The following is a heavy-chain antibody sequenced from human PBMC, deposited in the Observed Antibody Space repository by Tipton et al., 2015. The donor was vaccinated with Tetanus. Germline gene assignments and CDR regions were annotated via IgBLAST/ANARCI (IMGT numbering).Heavy chain of an antibody. CDR2: MKQDGSEI. Sequence: SLRLSCVASGLSFSSYTMSWVRQAPGKGLEWVATMKQDGSEIKYVDSVTGRFTISRDNAKNSLYLQLNSLRAEDTAVYYCVRGGMMYADYWGQGTLVPVSS. D-gene: IGHD2-8*01. CDR1: GLSFSSYT. CDR3: VRGGMMYADY. V-gene: IGHV3-7*03. J-gene: IGHJ4*02.